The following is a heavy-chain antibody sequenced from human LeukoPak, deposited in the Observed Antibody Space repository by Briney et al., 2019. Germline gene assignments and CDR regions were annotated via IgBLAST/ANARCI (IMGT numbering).Heavy chain of an antibody. CDR1: GFTFSSYG. J-gene: IGHJ4*02. Sequence: TWGSLRLSCAASGFTFSSYGMHWVRQAPGKGLEWVAVIWYDGSNKYYADSVKGRFTISRDNSKNTLYLQMNSLRAEDTAVYYCARDSSGASATGFDYWGQGTLVTVSS. V-gene: IGHV3-33*01. CDR3: ARDSSGASATGFDY. CDR2: IWYDGSNK. D-gene: IGHD2-15*01.